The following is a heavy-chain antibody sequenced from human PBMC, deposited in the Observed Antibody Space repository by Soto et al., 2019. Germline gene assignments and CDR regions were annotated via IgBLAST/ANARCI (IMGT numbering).Heavy chain of an antibody. CDR2: ISYDGSNK. Sequence: GGSLRLSCVASGFTFSSYGTHWVRQAPGKGLEWVAVISYDGSNKYYADSVKGRFTISRDNSKNTLYLQMNSLRAEDTAVYYCAKDLRAVAGKFNHFDYWGQGTLVTVSS. D-gene: IGHD6-19*01. CDR1: GFTFSSYG. V-gene: IGHV3-30*18. J-gene: IGHJ4*02. CDR3: AKDLRAVAGKFNHFDY.